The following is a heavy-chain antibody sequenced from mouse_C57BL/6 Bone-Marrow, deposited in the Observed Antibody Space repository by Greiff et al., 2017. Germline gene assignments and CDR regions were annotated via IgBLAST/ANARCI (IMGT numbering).Heavy chain of an antibody. V-gene: IGHV5-4*01. CDR1: GFTFSSYA. CDR2: ISDGGSYT. J-gene: IGHJ1*03. CDR3: ARERGGLLLWYFDV. Sequence: EVQLVESGGGLVKPGGSLKLSCAASGFTFSSYAMSWVRQTPEKRLEWVATISDGGSYTYYPDNVKGRFTISRENAKNNLYLQMSHLKSEDTAMYYCARERGGLLLWYFDVWGTGTTVTVSS. D-gene: IGHD1-1*01.